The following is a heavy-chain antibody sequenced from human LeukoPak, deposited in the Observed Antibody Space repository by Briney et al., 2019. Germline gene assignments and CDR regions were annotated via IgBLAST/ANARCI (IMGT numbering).Heavy chain of an antibody. Sequence: PGGSLRLSCAASGFTFDDHARYWVRQAPGKGLEGVSGIIWDGSRIGYADAVKGRFTISRDSAKKSLYLQMSSLRTEDTALYYCARASYYYDTSGLGALDIWGQGTLVTVSS. CDR1: GFTFDDHA. J-gene: IGHJ3*02. V-gene: IGHV3-9*01. D-gene: IGHD3-22*01. CDR3: ARASYYYDTSGLGALDI. CDR2: IIWDGSRI.